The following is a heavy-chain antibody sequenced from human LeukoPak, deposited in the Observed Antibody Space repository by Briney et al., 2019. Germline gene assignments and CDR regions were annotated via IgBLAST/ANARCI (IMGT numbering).Heavy chain of an antibody. CDR1: GGSISGYY. CDR3: ARGVADEVGATWSRGKLYGMDV. CDR2: IYYSGNT. Sequence: SETLSLTCTVSGGSISGYYWSWIRQPPGKGLEWIGYIYYSGNTDYNPSLKSRGTISVDTSKNQFSLKLSSVTAADTAVYYCARGVADEVGATWSRGKLYGMDVWGQGTTVTVSS. V-gene: IGHV4-59*12. D-gene: IGHD1-26*01. J-gene: IGHJ6*02.